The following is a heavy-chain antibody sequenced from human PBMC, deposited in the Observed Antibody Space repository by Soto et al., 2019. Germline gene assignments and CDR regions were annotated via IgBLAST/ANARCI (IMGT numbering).Heavy chain of an antibody. D-gene: IGHD6-6*01. J-gene: IGHJ6*01. CDR1: GGTFDNSV. Sequence: QVQLVQSGAEVKKPGSSVKVSCKTSGGTFDNSVLSWVRQAPGQGLEWIGGIAPIFGTTTYAQKFQGRVTITADESTRTAYMELPSLRLEDTAVYFCARPPSITHHISYGMDVWGQGTKVTVSS. V-gene: IGHV1-69*12. CDR3: ARPPSITHHISYGMDV. CDR2: IAPIFGTT.